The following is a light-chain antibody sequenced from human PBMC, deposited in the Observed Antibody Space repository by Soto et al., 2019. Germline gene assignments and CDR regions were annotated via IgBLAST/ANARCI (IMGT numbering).Light chain of an antibody. J-gene: IGKJ4*01. CDR2: GAS. CDR3: QQYDDWLWLT. V-gene: IGKV3D-15*01. CDR1: QSVNIY. Sequence: IVMTQSPTTLSVSPGERATLSYRASQSVNIYLAWYQQKPGQAPRLLIFGASSRATGIPARFSGSGSGTEFNLTISSLQSEDFAVYFCQQYDDWLWLTFGGGTKVDI.